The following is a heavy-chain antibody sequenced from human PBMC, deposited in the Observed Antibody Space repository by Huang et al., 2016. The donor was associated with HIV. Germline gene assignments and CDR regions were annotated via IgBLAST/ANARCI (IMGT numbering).Heavy chain of an antibody. J-gene: IGHJ6*03. CDR1: GGTFSTNA. CDR2: IIPRFGTT. Sequence: QVQLVQSGAEVKRPGASVKVSCRASGGTFSTNAVSWVRPAPGQGLEWMGGIIPRFGTTNYAKRCQGKVTITADESSSTVYMELSSLRSDDTAVYYCARQPYCGGDCAHYYYFYMDVWGKGTTVTVSS. CDR3: ARQPYCGGDCAHYYYFYMDV. V-gene: IGHV1-69*13. D-gene: IGHD2-21*02.